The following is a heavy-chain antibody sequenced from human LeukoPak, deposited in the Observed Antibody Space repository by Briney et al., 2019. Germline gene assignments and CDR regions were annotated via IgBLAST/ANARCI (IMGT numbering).Heavy chain of an antibody. CDR2: IYYSGST. V-gene: IGHV4-59*01. J-gene: IGHJ4*02. Sequence: SETLSLTCTVSGGSISSYYWSWIRQPPGKGLEWIGYIYYSGSTNYNPSLKSRVTISVDTSKNQFSLKLSSVTAADTAVYYCARDPGRYYDYVWGSSSYWGQGTLVTVSS. D-gene: IGHD3-16*01. CDR3: ARDPGRYYDYVWGSSSY. CDR1: GGSISSYY.